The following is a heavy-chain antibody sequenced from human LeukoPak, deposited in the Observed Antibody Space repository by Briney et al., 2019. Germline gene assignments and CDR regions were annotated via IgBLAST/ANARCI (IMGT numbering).Heavy chain of an antibody. CDR2: IIPIFGTA. CDR1: GGTFSSYA. J-gene: IGHJ4*02. CDR3: ARGTYYSSSWYDRFDY. V-gene: IGHV1-69*13. D-gene: IGHD6-13*01. Sequence: GASVKVSCKASGGTFSSYAISWVRQAPGQGLEWMGGIIPIFGTANYAQKFQGRVTITADESTSTAYMELSSLRSEDTAVYYCARGTYYSSSWYDRFDYWGQGTLVTVSS.